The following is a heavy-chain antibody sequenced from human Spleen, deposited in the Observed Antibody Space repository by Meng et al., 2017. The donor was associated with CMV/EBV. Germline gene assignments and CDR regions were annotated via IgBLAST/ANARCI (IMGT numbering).Heavy chain of an antibody. CDR3: ARGLWELPVGY. J-gene: IGHJ4*02. D-gene: IGHD1-26*01. CDR2: IYYSGST. V-gene: IGHV4-31*03. Sequence: TCNVSGGSISSGGYYWSWIRQHPGKGLEWIGYIYYSGSTYYNPSLKSRVTISVDTSKNQFSLKLSSVTAADTAVYYCARGLWELPVGYWGQGTLVTVSS. CDR1: GGSISSGGYY.